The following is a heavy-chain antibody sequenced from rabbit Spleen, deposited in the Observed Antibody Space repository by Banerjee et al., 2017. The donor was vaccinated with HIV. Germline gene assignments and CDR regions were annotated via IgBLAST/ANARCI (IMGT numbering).Heavy chain of an antibody. CDR2: IEAGSSGFT. CDR3: ATDQYDGSKKIDAFDL. CDR1: GVSFSVSSY. Sequence: QSLEESGGDLVKPGASLTLTCITSGVSFSVSSYMCWVRQAPGKGLEWIACIEAGSSGFTYFASWAKGRFTISKTSSTTVTLQMTSLTAADTATYFCATDQYDGSKKIDAFDLWGQGTLVTVS. D-gene: IGHD4-2*01. J-gene: IGHJ4*01. V-gene: IGHV1S40*01.